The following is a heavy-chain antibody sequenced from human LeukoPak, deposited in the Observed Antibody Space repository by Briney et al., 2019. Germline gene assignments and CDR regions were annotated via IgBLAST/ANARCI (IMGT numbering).Heavy chain of an antibody. Sequence: GGSLRLSCAASGFTFSSYGMHWVRQAPGKGLEWVAFIRYDGTNKYYADSVKGRFTISRDNSKNTLYLQMNSLRAEDTAVYYCARDLDYYDSSAPPENYWGQGTLVTVSS. D-gene: IGHD3-22*01. CDR3: ARDLDYYDSSAPPENY. CDR1: GFTFSSYG. J-gene: IGHJ4*02. V-gene: IGHV3-30*02. CDR2: IRYDGTNK.